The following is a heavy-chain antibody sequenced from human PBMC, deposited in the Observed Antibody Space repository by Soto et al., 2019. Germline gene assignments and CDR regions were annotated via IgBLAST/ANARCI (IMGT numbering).Heavy chain of an antibody. CDR2: ISYDGSNK. D-gene: IGHD6-19*01. V-gene: IGHV3-30-3*01. J-gene: IGHJ6*02. CDR3: ARDTQYSSGWYVINV. CDR1: GCTFSSYA. Sequence: GGSLRLSCAASGCTFSSYAIHWVRQGPGKGLEWVAVISYDGSNKYYADSVKGRFTISRDNSKNTLYLQMNSLRAEDTAVYYCARDTQYSSGWYVINVWGQGTTVTV.